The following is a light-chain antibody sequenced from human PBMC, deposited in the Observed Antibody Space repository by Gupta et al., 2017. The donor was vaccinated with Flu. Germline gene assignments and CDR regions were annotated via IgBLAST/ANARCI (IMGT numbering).Light chain of an antibody. CDR2: EVN. CDR3: CSVAGSTTLL. V-gene: IGLV2-23*02. J-gene: IGLJ2*01. Sequence: SPLPHPASVSRPPGPPITLSCIGTSSDIGTYNLVSWYLQHPGKAPKLIIYEVNYRPSGISDRFSGSKSGNTASLTISGRQAEDEADYYCCSVAGSTTLLFGGGTRLTVL. CDR1: SSDIGTYNL.